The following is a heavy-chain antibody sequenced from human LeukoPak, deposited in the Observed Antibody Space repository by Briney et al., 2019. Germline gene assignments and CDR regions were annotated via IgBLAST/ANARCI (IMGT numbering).Heavy chain of an antibody. J-gene: IGHJ4*02. Sequence: GASVKVSCKASGYTFTSYGISWVRQAPGQGLEWMGWISAYNGNTNYAQKLQGRVTMTTDTSTSTAYMELRSLRSDDTAVYYCARVPLSLYCSSTSCQPLFDYWGQGTLVTVSS. CDR2: ISAYNGNT. D-gene: IGHD2-2*01. CDR1: GYTFTSYG. V-gene: IGHV1-18*01. CDR3: ARVPLSLYCSSTSCQPLFDY.